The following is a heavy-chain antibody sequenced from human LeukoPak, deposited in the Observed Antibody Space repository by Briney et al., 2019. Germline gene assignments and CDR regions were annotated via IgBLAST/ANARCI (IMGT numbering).Heavy chain of an antibody. V-gene: IGHV4-34*01. CDR2: INHSGST. J-gene: IGHJ4*02. Sequence: SETLSLTCAVYGGSFSGYYWSWIRQPPGKGLEWIGEINHSGSTNYNPSLKSRVTISVDTSKSQFSLKLSSVTAADTAVYYCARVGPMVRGVYGYWGQGTLVTVSS. CDR3: ARVGPMVRGVYGY. CDR1: GGSFSGYY. D-gene: IGHD3-10*01.